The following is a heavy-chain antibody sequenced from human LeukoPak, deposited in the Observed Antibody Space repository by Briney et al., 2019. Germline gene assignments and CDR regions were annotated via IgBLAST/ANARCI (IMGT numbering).Heavy chain of an antibody. CDR2: ISWNSGSI. CDR1: GFTFDDYA. J-gene: IGHJ4*02. D-gene: IGHD6-13*01. CDR3: ARRRSSIWDYFDY. Sequence: GGTLRLSCAASGFTFDDYAMHWVRQAPGKGLEWVSGISWNSGSIGYADSVKGRFTISRDNAKNSLYLQMNSLRAEDMALYYCARRRSSIWDYFDYWGQGTLVTVSS. V-gene: IGHV3-9*03.